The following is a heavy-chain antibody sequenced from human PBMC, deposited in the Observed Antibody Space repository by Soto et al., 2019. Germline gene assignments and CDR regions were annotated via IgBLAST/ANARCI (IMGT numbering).Heavy chain of an antibody. CDR1: GFTFSSYA. D-gene: IGHD3-22*01. CDR2: ISYDGSNK. J-gene: IGHJ4*02. CDR3: ARDPVDYYDSSGYYSYRFFDY. Sequence: GGSLRLSCAASGFTFSSYAMHWVRQAPGKGLEWVAVISYDGSNKYYADSVKGRFTISRDNSKNTLYLQMNSLRAEDTAVYYCARDPVDYYDSSGYYSYRFFDYWGQGTLVTVSS. V-gene: IGHV3-30-3*01.